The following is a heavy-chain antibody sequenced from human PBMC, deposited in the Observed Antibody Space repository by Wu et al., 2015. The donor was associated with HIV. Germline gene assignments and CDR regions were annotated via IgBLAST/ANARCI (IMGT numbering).Heavy chain of an antibody. J-gene: IGHJ6*02. Sequence: QAQVVQSGAEVKKPGASVKVSCKASGYNFTNYGISWVRQAPGQGLEWMGWIMTSNGKHKVCTEIPGQSHYDHRHIHEHSLHGTEESKDLTTTAVYYCGRVAGCSFTWCYWRMDVWGQGTTVIVSS. CDR2: IMTSNGKH. CDR1: GYNFTNYG. V-gene: IGHV1-18*01. D-gene: IGHD2-2*01. CDR3: GRVAGCSFTWCYWRMDV.